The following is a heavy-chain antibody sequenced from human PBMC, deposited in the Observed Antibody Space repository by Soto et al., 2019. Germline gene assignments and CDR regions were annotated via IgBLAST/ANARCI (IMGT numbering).Heavy chain of an antibody. J-gene: IGHJ4*02. CDR2: ISYDGSNK. Sequence: GGSLRLSCAASGFTFSSYAMHWVRQAPGRGLEWVAVISYDGSNKYYADSVKGRFTISRDNSKNTLYLQMNSLRAEDTAVYYCARGPGGYSYGPDYWGQRTLVTVSS. CDR3: ARGPGGYSYGPDY. CDR1: GFTFSSYA. V-gene: IGHV3-30-3*01. D-gene: IGHD5-18*01.